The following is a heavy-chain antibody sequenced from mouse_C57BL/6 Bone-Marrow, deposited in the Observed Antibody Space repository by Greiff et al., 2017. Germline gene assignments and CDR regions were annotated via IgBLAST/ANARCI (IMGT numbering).Heavy chain of an antibody. J-gene: IGHJ3*01. Sequence: EVMLVESGGGLVKPGGSLKLSCAASGFNFSDYGMHWVRQAPEKGLEWVAYISSGSSTIYYADTVKGRFTISRDNAKNTLFLQMTSLRSEDTAMYYCARRWFAYWGQGTLVTVSA. CDR2: ISSGSSTI. V-gene: IGHV5-17*01. CDR3: ARRWFAY. CDR1: GFNFSDYG.